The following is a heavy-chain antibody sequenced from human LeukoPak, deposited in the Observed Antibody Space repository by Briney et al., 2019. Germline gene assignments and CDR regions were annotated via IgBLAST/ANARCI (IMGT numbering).Heavy chain of an antibody. CDR2: INPSGGST. CDR1: GYTFTSYY. V-gene: IGHV1-46*01. CDR3: ARDLMKAFPHSYYYGMDV. Sequence: ASVKVSCKASGYTFTSYYMHWVRQAPGQGLEWMGIINPSGGSTSYAQKFQGRVTMTRDTSTSTVYMELSSLRSEDTAVYHCARDLMKAFPHSYYYGMDVWGQGTTVTVSS. D-gene: IGHD2-8*01. J-gene: IGHJ6*02.